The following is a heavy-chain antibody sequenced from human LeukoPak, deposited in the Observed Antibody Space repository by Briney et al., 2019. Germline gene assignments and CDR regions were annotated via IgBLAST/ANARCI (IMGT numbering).Heavy chain of an antibody. J-gene: IGHJ5*01. V-gene: IGHV1-2*02. CDR2: INPNIGDA. D-gene: IGHD2-21*02. CDR3: ARMDLDGGDSIGFDS. Sequence: ASVKVSCKASGYIFTGYFMHWVRQAPGPGLEWMGWINPNIGDASYAQEFQGRVTMTRDRSINTAYMELSRLTSDDTAVYYCARMDLDGGDSIGFDSWGQGTLVTVSS. CDR1: GYIFTGYF.